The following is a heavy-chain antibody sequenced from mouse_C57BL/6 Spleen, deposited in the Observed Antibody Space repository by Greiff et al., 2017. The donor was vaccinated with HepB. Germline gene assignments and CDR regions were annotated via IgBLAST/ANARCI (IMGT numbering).Heavy chain of an antibody. Sequence: DVKLQESGPGLVKPSQSLSLTCSVTGYSITSGYYWNWIRQLPGNKLEWMGYISYDGSNNYNPSLKNRISITRDTSKNQFFLKLNSVTTEDTATYYCVYYDYDGVFDYWGQGTTLTVSS. J-gene: IGHJ2*01. V-gene: IGHV3-6*01. CDR1: GYSITSGYY. D-gene: IGHD2-4*01. CDR2: ISYDGSN. CDR3: VYYDYDGVFDY.